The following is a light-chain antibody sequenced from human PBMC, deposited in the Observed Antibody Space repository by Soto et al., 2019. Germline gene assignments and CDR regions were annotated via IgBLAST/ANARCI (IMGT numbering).Light chain of an antibody. CDR2: TNN. V-gene: IGLV1-44*01. CDR3: ATWDDSLNEGV. Sequence: QSVLTQPPSASGTPGQRVTISCSGSISNIGSHAVNWYQQLPGTAPKLLIYTNNQRPSGVPDRFSGSKSGDSASLAISRLQSDDEADYYCATWDDSLNEGVFGGGTQLTVL. CDR1: ISNIGSHA. J-gene: IGLJ2*01.